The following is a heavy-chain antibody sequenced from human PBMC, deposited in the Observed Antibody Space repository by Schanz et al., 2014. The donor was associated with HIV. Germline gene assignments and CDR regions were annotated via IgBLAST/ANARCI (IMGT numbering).Heavy chain of an antibody. J-gene: IGHJ4*02. CDR1: GGSFSGYY. D-gene: IGHD3-10*01. Sequence: QVQLQQWGAGLLKPSETLSLRCAVYGGSFSGYYWSWIRQAPGKGLEWIGYFYDSGSTNYNPSLKSRVTISGDTSKNQFYLKLRSVTATDTAVYYCARVIGGSGSYWPFNYWGQGALVTVSS. V-gene: IGHV4-34*11. CDR2: FYDSGST. CDR3: ARVIGGSGSYWPFNY.